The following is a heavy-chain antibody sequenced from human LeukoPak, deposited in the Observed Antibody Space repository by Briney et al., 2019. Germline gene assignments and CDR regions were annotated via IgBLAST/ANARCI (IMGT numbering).Heavy chain of an antibody. V-gene: IGHV4-39*07. CDR2: VDYSGGT. J-gene: IGHJ5*02. D-gene: IGHD2/OR15-2a*01. Sequence: SETLSLTCTVSGDSFSSVTDYWAWIRLPPGKGLEWIASVDYSGGTYYNPSLESRVAISADMSKNQFSLKLSSVTAADTAVYYCARGSGFLNWFDPWGQGTLVTVSS. CDR1: GDSFSSVTDY. CDR3: ARGSGFLNWFDP.